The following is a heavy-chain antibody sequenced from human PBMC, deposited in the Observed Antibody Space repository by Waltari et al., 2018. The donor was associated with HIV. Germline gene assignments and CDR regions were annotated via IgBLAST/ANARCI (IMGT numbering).Heavy chain of an antibody. V-gene: IGHV3-30*04. D-gene: IGHD6-13*01. CDR3: AREAAAGTWFDP. CDR1: GFTVSRYA. Sequence: QVQLVESVGGMVQPGRSLRISCAASGFTVSRYAMHWVRPAPGKGLEWVAVISYDGSNKYYADSVKGRVTISRDNSKNMLYRQMNSLRAEDTALYYWAREAAAGTWFDPWGQGTLVTVSS. J-gene: IGHJ5*02. CDR2: ISYDGSNK.